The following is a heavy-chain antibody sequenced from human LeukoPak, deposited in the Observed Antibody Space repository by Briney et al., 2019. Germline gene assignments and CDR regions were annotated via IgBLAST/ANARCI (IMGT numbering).Heavy chain of an antibody. Sequence: PSETLSLTCSVSGGSISSYYWGWIRQPPGRGLDYIGFIHFSGSTNYNPSLEGRVTISADTSKNQFSLKLSSVTAADTAVYYCASKYYYDSSGYDYWGQGTLVTVSS. CDR1: GGSISSYY. J-gene: IGHJ4*02. CDR3: ASKYYYDSSGYDY. CDR2: IHFSGST. V-gene: IGHV4-59*12. D-gene: IGHD3-22*01.